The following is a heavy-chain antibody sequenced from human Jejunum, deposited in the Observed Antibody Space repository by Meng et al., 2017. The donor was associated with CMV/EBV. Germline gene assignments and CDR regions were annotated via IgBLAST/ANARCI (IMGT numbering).Heavy chain of an antibody. CDR1: GATISRSGYN. J-gene: IGHJ4*02. V-gene: IGHV4-39*07. CDR2: VYDGGKT. CDR3: SRDEGEYRVYSRLD. Sequence: GATISRSGYNWGGTRQPPGKGLEWIGNVYDGGKTYYNPSLKSRITISLDTTKSQFSLKLSSVTAADTAVYYCSRDEGEYRVYSRLDWGQGTLVTVSS. D-gene: IGHD6-13*01.